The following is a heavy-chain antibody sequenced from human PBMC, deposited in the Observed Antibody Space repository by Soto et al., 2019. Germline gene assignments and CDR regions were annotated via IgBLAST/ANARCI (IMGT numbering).Heavy chain of an antibody. J-gene: IGHJ3*02. CDR3: AKGWVASIADAFDI. CDR1: GFTFSTSS. CDR2: ISDNSGTR. D-gene: IGHD3-16*01. Sequence: EVQVLESGGDLVQPGGSLRLTCTGSGFTFSTSSMSWVRQAPGKGLEWVSSISDNSGTRFYADSVKGRFTTSRDNSKDTVYLQMNNLRVEDTALYYCAKGWVASIADAFDIWGQGTMVTVSS. V-gene: IGHV3-23*01.